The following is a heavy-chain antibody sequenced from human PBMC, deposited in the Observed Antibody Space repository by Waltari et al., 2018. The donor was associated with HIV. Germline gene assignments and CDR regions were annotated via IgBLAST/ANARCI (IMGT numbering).Heavy chain of an antibody. J-gene: IGHJ6*02. V-gene: IGHV3-21*01. CDR1: GFTFSDSS. Sequence: EVQLVESGGGLVKPGGSLRLSCGASGFTFSDSSMNWVRQAPGKGLEWVSSISKNSDYRYYAASVKCRFTISRDNAKKSVYLQMNSLRVEDTAVFYCTRRTPSGTYGMDVWGQGTTVTVSS. D-gene: IGHD1-26*01. CDR2: ISKNSDYR. CDR3: TRRTPSGTYGMDV.